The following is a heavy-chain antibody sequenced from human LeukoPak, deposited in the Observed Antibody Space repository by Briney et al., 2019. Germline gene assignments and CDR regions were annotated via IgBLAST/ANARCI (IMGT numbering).Heavy chain of an antibody. CDR1: GFTFSNAW. J-gene: IGHJ4*02. D-gene: IGHD6-13*01. Sequence: PGGSLRLSCAASGFTFSNAWMSWVRQAPGKGLEWVGRIKSKTDGGTTDYAAPVKGRFTISRDDSKNTLYLQMNSLKTEDTAVYYCTTDRAAAGEDSGDYWGQGTLVTVSS. CDR3: TTDRAAAGEDSGDY. CDR2: IKSKTDGGTT. V-gene: IGHV3-15*01.